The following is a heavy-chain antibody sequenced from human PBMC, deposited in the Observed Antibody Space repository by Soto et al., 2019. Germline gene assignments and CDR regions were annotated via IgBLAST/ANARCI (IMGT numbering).Heavy chain of an antibody. CDR3: ARTAAAGKYYYGVDV. V-gene: IGHV5-10-1*01. J-gene: IGHJ6*02. Sequence: VEALKISCKGSGYSFTSYLISWVRQMPGKGLEWMGRIDPSDSYTNYSPSFQGHVTISADKSISTAYLQWSSLKASDTAIYYCARTAAAGKYYYGVDVWGQGTTVTVSS. CDR2: IDPSDSYT. D-gene: IGHD6-13*01. CDR1: GYSFTSYL.